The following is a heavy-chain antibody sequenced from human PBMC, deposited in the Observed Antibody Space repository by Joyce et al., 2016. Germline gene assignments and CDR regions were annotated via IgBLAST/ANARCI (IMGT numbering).Heavy chain of an antibody. CDR3: ATRGWGYSSTF. CDR2: ISYDGNNK. V-gene: IGHV3-30*03. J-gene: IGHJ4*02. D-gene: IGHD6-19*01. Sequence: QVQLVESGGGVVQPGRSLRLSCAASGFTFSNSGMHWVRQAPGKGLEWVAVISYDGNNKYYADSVKGRFTISRDNSKNTLYLQMNSLRPEDTAVYYCATRGWGYSSTFWGQGTLVTVSS. CDR1: GFTFSNSG.